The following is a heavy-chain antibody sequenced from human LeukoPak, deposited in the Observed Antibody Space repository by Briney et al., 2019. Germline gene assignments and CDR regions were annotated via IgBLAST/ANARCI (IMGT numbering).Heavy chain of an antibody. J-gene: IGHJ6*03. CDR2: ISSSSSTI. CDR1: GFTFSSYS. D-gene: IGHD3-10*01. Sequence: GGSLRLSCAASGFTFSSYSMNWVRQAPGKGLEWVSHISSSSSTIYYADSVKGRFTISRDNAKNSLYLQMNSLRAEDTAVYYCARAYGSGSYPPDYYYMDVWGKGTTVTISS. CDR3: ARAYGSGSYPPDYYYMDV. V-gene: IGHV3-48*01.